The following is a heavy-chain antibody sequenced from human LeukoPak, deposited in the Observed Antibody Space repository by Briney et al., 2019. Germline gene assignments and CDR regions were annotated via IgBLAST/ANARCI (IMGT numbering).Heavy chain of an antibody. CDR3: AKDRGYSSGWYIWGPGDY. J-gene: IGHJ4*02. Sequence: GGSLRLSCAASGFTFSSYGMHWVRQAPGKGLEWVAVISYDGSNKYYADSVKGRFTISRDNSKNTLYLQMNSLRAEDTAVSYCAKDRGYSSGWYIWGPGDYWGQGTLVTVSS. V-gene: IGHV3-30*18. CDR2: ISYDGSNK. CDR1: GFTFSSYG. D-gene: IGHD6-19*01.